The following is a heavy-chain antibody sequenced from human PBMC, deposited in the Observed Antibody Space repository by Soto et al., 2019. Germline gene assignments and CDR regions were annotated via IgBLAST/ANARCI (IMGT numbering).Heavy chain of an antibody. D-gene: IGHD3-9*01. Sequence: EVQLLESGGGLVQPGGSLRLSCTASGFIFSNYAMTWVRQAPGKGLEWVSSISGSGDTTFYADSVRGRFTISTDNPNNAVCRQMNSLRAEDTAVYYCAVVMTGYYSPFDYWGQGTLVTVSS. J-gene: IGHJ4*02. CDR3: AVVMTGYYSPFDY. CDR1: GFIFSNYA. CDR2: ISGSGDTT. V-gene: IGHV3-23*01.